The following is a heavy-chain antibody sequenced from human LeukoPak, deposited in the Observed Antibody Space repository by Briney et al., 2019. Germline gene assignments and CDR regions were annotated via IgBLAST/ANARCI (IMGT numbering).Heavy chain of an antibody. CDR1: GGSISSGGYY. Sequence: PSETLSLTCTVSGGSISSGGYYWSWIRQHPGKGLEWIGYIYYSGSTYYNPSLKSRVTISVDTSKNQFSLKLGSVTAADTAVYYCARRGSTAASFDYWGQGTLVTVSS. J-gene: IGHJ4*02. D-gene: IGHD2-15*01. V-gene: IGHV4-31*03. CDR3: ARRGSTAASFDY. CDR2: IYYSGST.